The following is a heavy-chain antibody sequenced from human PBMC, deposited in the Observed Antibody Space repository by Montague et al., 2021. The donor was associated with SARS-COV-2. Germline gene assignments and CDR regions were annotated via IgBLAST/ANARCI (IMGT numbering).Heavy chain of an antibody. V-gene: IGHV6-1*01. J-gene: IGHJ5*02. D-gene: IGHD2-8*01. Sequence: CAISGDSVSSNSAAWNWIRQSPSRGLEWLGRTYYRSKWYNDYAVSVKSRITINPDTSKNQFFLQLNSVTPEDTAVYYCARDDPYCTNGVCYTGNWFDPWGQGTLVTVSS. CDR1: GDSVSSNSAA. CDR2: TYYRSKWYN. CDR3: ARDDPYCTNGVCYTGNWFDP.